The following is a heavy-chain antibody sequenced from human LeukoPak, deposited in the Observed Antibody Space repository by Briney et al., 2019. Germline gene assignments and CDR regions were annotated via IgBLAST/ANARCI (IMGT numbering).Heavy chain of an antibody. D-gene: IGHD6-19*01. CDR1: GYSISSGYY. CDR2: SGST. V-gene: IGHV4-38-2*02. J-gene: IGHJ4*02. CDR3: ARGSTSGWYPA. Sequence: PSETLSLTCTVSGYSISSGYYWGWIRQPPGKGLEWIGSGSTYYNPSLKSRVTISVDTSKNQFSLKLSSVTAADTAVYYCARGSTSGWYPAWGQGTLVTVSS.